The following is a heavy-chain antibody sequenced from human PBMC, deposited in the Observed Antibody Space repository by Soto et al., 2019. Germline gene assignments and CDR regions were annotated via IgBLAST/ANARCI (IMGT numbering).Heavy chain of an antibody. J-gene: IGHJ4*02. V-gene: IGHV3-23*01. CDR1: GFTFSNYA. D-gene: IGHD1-26*01. CDR3: AKPPGSAHIPDY. CDR2: IGGGGRST. Sequence: EVQLLESGGGLVQPGGSLRLSCAASGFTFSNYAMSWVRQTPGKGLEWVSAIGGGGRSTYYADSVKGRFTISRDNSKNALFRQMNSLRAEDTAIYYCAKPPGSAHIPDYWGQGTLVTVSS.